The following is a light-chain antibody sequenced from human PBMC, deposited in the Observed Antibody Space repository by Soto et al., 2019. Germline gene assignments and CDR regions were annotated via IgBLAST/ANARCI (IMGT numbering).Light chain of an antibody. Sequence: QSVLTQPASVSGSPGQSITISCTGTSSNVGGYSFVSWYQQHPGKAPKVIIYEVYERPSGVSSRFSGSKSGSTASLTISGLQVEDEADYYCCSYAGFSTYVFGTGTKVTVL. CDR1: SSNVGGYSF. V-gene: IGLV2-23*02. CDR3: CSYAGFSTYV. CDR2: EVY. J-gene: IGLJ1*01.